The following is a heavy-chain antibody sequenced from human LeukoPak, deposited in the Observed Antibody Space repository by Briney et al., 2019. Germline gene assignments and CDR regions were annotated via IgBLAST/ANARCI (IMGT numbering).Heavy chain of an antibody. V-gene: IGHV3-21*01. CDR1: GFTFSSYS. Sequence: SGGSLRLSCAASGFTFSSYSMNWVRQAPGKGLEWVSSISSSSSYIYYADSVKGRLTISRDNAKNSLYLQMNSLRAEDTAVYYCARGGITMIVVDYWGQGTLVTVSS. CDR2: ISSSSSYI. CDR3: ARGGITMIVVDY. D-gene: IGHD3-22*01. J-gene: IGHJ4*02.